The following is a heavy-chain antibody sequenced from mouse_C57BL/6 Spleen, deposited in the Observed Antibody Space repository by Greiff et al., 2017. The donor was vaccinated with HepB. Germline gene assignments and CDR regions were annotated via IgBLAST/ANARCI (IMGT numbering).Heavy chain of an antibody. J-gene: IGHJ3*01. CDR2: IYPRSGNT. Sequence: LQESGAELARPGASVKLSCKASGYTFTSYGISWVKQRTGQGLEWIGEIYPRSGNTYYNEKFKGKATLTADKSSSTAYMELGSLTSEDYAVYFCARAPSITTVEAWFAYWGQGTLVTVSA. V-gene: IGHV1-81*01. CDR1: GYTFTSYG. CDR3: ARAPSITTVEAWFAY. D-gene: IGHD1-1*01.